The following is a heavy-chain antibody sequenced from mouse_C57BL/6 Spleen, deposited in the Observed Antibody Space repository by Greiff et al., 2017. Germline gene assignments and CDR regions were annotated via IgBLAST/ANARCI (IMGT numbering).Heavy chain of an antibody. D-gene: IGHD1-1*01. CDR2: FYPGSGSI. Sequence: VNVVESGAELVKPGASVKLSCKASGYTFTEYTIHWVKQRSGQGLEWIGWFYPGSGSIKYNEKFKDKATLTADKSSSTVYMELSRLTSEDSAVYFCARHEDSSYYGSSYNYAMDYWGQGTSVTVSS. J-gene: IGHJ4*01. CDR1: GYTFTEYT. V-gene: IGHV1-62-2*01. CDR3: ARHEDSSYYGSSYNYAMDY.